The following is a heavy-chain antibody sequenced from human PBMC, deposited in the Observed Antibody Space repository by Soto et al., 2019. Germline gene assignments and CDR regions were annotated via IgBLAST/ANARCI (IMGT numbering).Heavy chain of an antibody. D-gene: IGHD2-15*01. CDR3: ARPLGYCSGGSCNV. V-gene: IGHV4-39*01. J-gene: IGHJ4*02. Sequence: SETLSLTCTVSGGSISSSSYYWGWIRQPPGKGLEWIGSIYYSGSTYYNPSLKSRVTISVDTSKNQFSLKLSSVTAADTAVYYCARPLGYCSGGSCNVWGQGTLVTVSS. CDR2: IYYSGST. CDR1: GGSISSSSYY.